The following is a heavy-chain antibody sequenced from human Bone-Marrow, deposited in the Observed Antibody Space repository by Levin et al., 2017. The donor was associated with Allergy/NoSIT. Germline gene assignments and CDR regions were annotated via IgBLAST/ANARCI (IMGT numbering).Heavy chain of an antibody. CDR1: GFTFSSYY. CDR3: ARGAGYSGYDNRYSFYCMDV. Sequence: ETLSLTCAASGFTFSSYYMNWVRQAPGKGLEWVSSISTSGYIYYADSVKGRFTVSRDNAKNSLFLQMNSLRAGDTSVYYCARGAGYSGYDNRYSFYCMDVWGKGTTVTVSS. V-gene: IGHV3-21*01. J-gene: IGHJ6*03. D-gene: IGHD5-12*01. CDR2: ISTSGYI.